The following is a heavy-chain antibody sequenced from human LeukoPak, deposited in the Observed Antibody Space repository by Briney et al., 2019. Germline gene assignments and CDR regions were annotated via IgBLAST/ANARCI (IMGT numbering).Heavy chain of an antibody. V-gene: IGHV3-23*01. J-gene: IGHJ4*02. D-gene: IGHD3-22*01. CDR1: GFTFSSYA. CDR3: ALGLPAYYDTSGYPFDY. CDR2: ISGSGGST. Sequence: GGSLRLSCAASGFTFSSYAMSWVRQAPGKGLEWVSAISGSGGSTYYADSVKGRFTISRDNSKNTLYLQMDSLRAEDTAVYYCALGLPAYYDTSGYPFDYWGQGTLVTVSS.